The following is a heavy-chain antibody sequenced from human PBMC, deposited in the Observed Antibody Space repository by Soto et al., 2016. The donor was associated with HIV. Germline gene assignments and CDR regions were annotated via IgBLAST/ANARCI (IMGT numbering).Heavy chain of an antibody. CDR2: VSQSGET. Sequence: QVRLEQWGAGLLKPSETLSLTCAVYGVSFSDDQWCWIRQAPGKELEWIGEVSQSGETKYNPSLKSRATISVDASRNQVSLKVKSVTVADTSVYYCARLLKAEARHYDFWSGFLXLVPTPWGQG. D-gene: IGHD3-3*01. J-gene: IGHJ5*02. V-gene: IGHV4-34*02. CDR3: ARLLKAEARHYDFWSGFLXLVPTP. CDR1: GVSFSDDQ.